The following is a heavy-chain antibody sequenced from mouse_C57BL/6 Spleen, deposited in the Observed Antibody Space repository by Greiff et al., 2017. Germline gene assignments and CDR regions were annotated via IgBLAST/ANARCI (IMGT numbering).Heavy chain of an antibody. Sequence: QVQLQQPGAELVKPGASVKLSCKASGYTFTSYWMHWVKQRPGRGLEWIGRIDPNSGGTKYNEKFKSKATLTVDKPSSTAYMQLSSLTSEDSAVYYWARAMYSSYVLYYYAMDYWGQGTSVTVSS. CDR2: IDPNSGGT. V-gene: IGHV1-72*01. J-gene: IGHJ4*01. CDR3: ARAMYSSYVLYYYAMDY. D-gene: IGHD1-1*01. CDR1: GYTFTSYW.